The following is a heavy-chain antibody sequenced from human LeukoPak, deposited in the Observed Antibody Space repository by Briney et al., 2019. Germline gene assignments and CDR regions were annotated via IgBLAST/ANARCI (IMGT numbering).Heavy chain of an antibody. Sequence: SETLSLTRAVYGGSFGGYYWSWIRQPPGRGREWVGEMYDRGRSKYIPPLKRGVTIPVDRTKHQFHLVLRSVTAADPALDYCCRRLLTMTRGFDPWGQGTLVTVSS. CDR3: CRRLLTMTRGFDP. D-gene: IGHD4-17*01. J-gene: IGHJ5*02. CDR2: MYDRGRS. CDR1: GGSFGGYY. V-gene: IGHV4-34*01.